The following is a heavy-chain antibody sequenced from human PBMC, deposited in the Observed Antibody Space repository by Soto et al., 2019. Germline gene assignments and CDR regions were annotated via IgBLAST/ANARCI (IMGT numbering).Heavy chain of an antibody. CDR3: AKGRVVVVPAADY. V-gene: IGHV3-23*01. Sequence: EVQLLESGGDLVQPGGSLRLSCAASGFTFSSYAMSWVRQAPGKGLEWVSVISGSGDSTYYADSVKGRFTISRDNSKKTLYVQRNSLRAEDTAVYYCAKGRVVVVPAADYWCQGTLVTVSS. D-gene: IGHD2-2*01. CDR2: ISGSGDST. CDR1: GFTFSSYA. J-gene: IGHJ4*02.